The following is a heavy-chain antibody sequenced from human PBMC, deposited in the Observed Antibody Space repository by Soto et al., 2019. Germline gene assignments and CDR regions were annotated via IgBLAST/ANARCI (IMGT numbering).Heavy chain of an antibody. Sequence: QVQLVKSRGGVVQPGTSLRLSCAASGFTFKTHAMHWVRQAPGKGLEWMAVIAYDGNEKFYADSVKGRFTISRDNSKNALYLQINNLRNEDTAVYYCGKDVGDYVPYYYGVDVWGQGTTVTVSS. CDR2: IAYDGNEK. CDR1: GFTFKTHA. J-gene: IGHJ6*02. D-gene: IGHD1-26*01. V-gene: IGHV3-30*18. CDR3: GKDVGDYVPYYYGVDV.